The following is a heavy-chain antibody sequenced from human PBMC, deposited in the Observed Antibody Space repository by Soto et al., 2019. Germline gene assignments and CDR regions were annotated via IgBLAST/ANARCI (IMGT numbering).Heavy chain of an antibody. CDR1: GYTFTSYA. J-gene: IGHJ3*02. V-gene: IGHV1-3*01. CDR2: INAGNGNT. D-gene: IGHD5-18*01. Sequence: ASVKDSCKASGYTFTSYAMHWVRQAPGPRLEWMGWINAGNGNTKYSQKFQGRVTSTRDTSASPAYMELSSLRSEDTAVYYCASLNAADTAMETGAVDIWGQGTMVIVSS. CDR3: ASLNAADTAMETGAVDI.